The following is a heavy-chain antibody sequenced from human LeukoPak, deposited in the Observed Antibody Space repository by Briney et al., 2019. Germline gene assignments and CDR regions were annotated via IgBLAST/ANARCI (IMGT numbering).Heavy chain of an antibody. D-gene: IGHD3-9*01. V-gene: IGHV3-9*01. Sequence: QPGGSLRLSCAASGFTFDDYAMHWVRQAPGKGLEWVSGISWNSGSIGYADSVKGRFTISRDNSKNTLYLQMNSLRAEDTAVYYCATIRYFDWSNTLLAVFPARVYYYYGMDVWGQGTTVTVSS. J-gene: IGHJ6*02. CDR2: ISWNSGSI. CDR1: GFTFDDYA. CDR3: ATIRYFDWSNTLLAVFPARVYYYYGMDV.